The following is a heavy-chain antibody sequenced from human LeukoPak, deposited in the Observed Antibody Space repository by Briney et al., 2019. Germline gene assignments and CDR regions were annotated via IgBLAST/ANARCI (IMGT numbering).Heavy chain of an antibody. D-gene: IGHD2-2*01. Sequence: SETLSLTCTVSGGSISSSSLYWDWIRQPPGKGLEWIGTVYYSGSTYYNPSLKSRVTISVDTSKNQFSLKLSSVTAADTAVYYCTRNASSLGAGAFDIWGQGTMVTVSS. V-gene: IGHV4-39*01. J-gene: IGHJ3*02. CDR2: VYYSGST. CDR3: TRNASSLGAGAFDI. CDR1: GGSISSSSLY.